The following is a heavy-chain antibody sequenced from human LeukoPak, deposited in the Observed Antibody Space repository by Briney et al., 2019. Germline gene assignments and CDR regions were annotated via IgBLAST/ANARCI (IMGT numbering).Heavy chain of an antibody. Sequence: PGGSLRLSCAASGFTFSSYAMSWVRQASGKGLEWVSAISGSGGSTYYADSVKGRFTISRDNSKNTLYLQMNSLRAEDTAVYYCAKVSHITMVRGAYFDYWGQGTLVTVSS. J-gene: IGHJ4*02. V-gene: IGHV3-23*01. CDR3: AKVSHITMVRGAYFDY. D-gene: IGHD3-10*01. CDR1: GFTFSSYA. CDR2: ISGSGGST.